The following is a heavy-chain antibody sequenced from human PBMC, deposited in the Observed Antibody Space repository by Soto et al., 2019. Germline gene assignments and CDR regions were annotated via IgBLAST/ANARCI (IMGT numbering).Heavy chain of an antibody. D-gene: IGHD3-10*01. CDR2: IYHSGST. CDR3: ARDKAQIYLRPRGNWFDP. J-gene: IGHJ5*02. Sequence: PSETLSLTCAVSGYSISSGYYWGWIRQPPGKGLEWIGSIYHSGSTYYNPSLKSRVTISVDTSKNQFSLKLSSVTAADTAVYYCARDKAQIYLRPRGNWFDPWGQGTLVTVSS. V-gene: IGHV4-38-2*02. CDR1: GYSISSGYY.